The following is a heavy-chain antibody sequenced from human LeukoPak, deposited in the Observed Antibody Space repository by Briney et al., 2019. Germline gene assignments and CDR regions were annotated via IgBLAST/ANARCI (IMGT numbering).Heavy chain of an antibody. D-gene: IGHD2-8*02. V-gene: IGHV1-2*02. J-gene: IGHJ2*01. CDR3: AILRWSTGLWWFFDL. Sequence: GASMKVSCKASGYTFNAYYLHWMRQAPGQGLEWMGWINPNSGDTKYAQKFQGRVTMTGDTSISTAYMELSRLRFDDTAVYYCAILRWSTGLWWFFDLWGRGTLVTVSS. CDR2: INPNSGDT. CDR1: GYTFNAYY.